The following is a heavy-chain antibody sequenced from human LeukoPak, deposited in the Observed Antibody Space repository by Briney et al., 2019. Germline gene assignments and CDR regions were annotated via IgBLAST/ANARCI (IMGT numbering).Heavy chain of an antibody. CDR1: GCSFTSYW. CDR2: IYPGDCDT. Sequence: GESLKISCKCSGCSFTSYWIGWVRQMPGEGLEWMGIIYPGDCDTRYSPSFQGQVTISADKSITTASLQWSSLKASDTAMYYCARGGYSSGWASFDYWGQGTLVTVSS. V-gene: IGHV5-51*01. J-gene: IGHJ4*02. D-gene: IGHD6-19*01. CDR3: ARGGYSSGWASFDY.